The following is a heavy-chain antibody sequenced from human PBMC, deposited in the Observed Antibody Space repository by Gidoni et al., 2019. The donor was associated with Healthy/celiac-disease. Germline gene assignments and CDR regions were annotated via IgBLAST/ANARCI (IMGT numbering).Heavy chain of an antibody. V-gene: IGHV4-4*02. Sequence: QVQLQESGPGLVKPSGTLSLPCAVSGGSLSSSNWWIWVRPPPGKGLEWIGEIYHSGSTNYNPSLKSRVTISVDKSKNQFSLKLSSVTAADTAVYYCARVDKTPRPYSSGWYLGYYFDYWGQGTLVTVSS. D-gene: IGHD6-19*01. J-gene: IGHJ4*02. CDR1: GGSLSSSNW. CDR2: IYHSGST. CDR3: ARVDKTPRPYSSGWYLGYYFDY.